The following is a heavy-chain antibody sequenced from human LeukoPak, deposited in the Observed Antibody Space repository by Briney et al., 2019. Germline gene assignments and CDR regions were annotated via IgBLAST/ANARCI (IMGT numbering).Heavy chain of an antibody. CDR3: AKEVWSAMYYFDF. Sequence: GGSLRLSCAASGFTFSASPMAWVRQAPGKGLEWVSSISTNGGLTYYADSVRGRFTISRDNPKNTLYLQMSSLRAEDTAVYYCAKEVWSAMYYFDFWGQGTLVTVSS. D-gene: IGHD2-2*01. CDR1: GFTFSASP. J-gene: IGHJ4*02. CDR2: ISTNGGLT. V-gene: IGHV3-23*01.